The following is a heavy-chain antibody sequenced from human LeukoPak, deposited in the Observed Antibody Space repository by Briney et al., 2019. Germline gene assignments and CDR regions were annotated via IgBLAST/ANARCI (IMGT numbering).Heavy chain of an antibody. CDR3: AIRSDGAYCGGDCFYLDY. Sequence: ASVKVSCKTSGGTFSSFALSWVRLAPGQGLEWMGRIIPILNTEEYAQRFQGRVTITADTSTSTVYMELNSLKSEDTAIYYCAIRSDGAYCGGDCFYLDYWGQGTLVTVSS. D-gene: IGHD2-21*02. J-gene: IGHJ4*02. CDR2: IIPILNTE. CDR1: GGTFSSFA. V-gene: IGHV1-69*04.